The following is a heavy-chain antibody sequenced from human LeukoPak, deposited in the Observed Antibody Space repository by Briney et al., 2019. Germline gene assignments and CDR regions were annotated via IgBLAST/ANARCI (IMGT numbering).Heavy chain of an antibody. CDR3: ARLSGPGSGWTTLDY. D-gene: IGHD6-19*01. Sequence: GGSLRLSCAASGFTFDDYGMSWVRQAPGKGLEWVSGINWNGGSTGYADSVKGRFTISRDNAKKSLYLQMNSLRAEDTALYYCARLSGPGSGWTTLDYWGQGTLVTVSS. CDR1: GFTFDDYG. V-gene: IGHV3-20*04. J-gene: IGHJ4*02. CDR2: INWNGGST.